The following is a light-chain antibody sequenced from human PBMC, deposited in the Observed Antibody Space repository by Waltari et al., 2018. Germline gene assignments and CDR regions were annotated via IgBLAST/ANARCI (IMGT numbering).Light chain of an antibody. Sequence: AIRMTQSPSSFSASKGDRVTTTCRANQNIGSYLAWYQQKPGKAPKLLIYASSTLRSGVPSRFSGSGSGTDFTLTISCLQSEDCATYYCQQYYTYPRTFGQGTFVEV. J-gene: IGKJ1*01. V-gene: IGKV1-8*01. CDR1: QNIGSY. CDR3: QQYYTYPRT. CDR2: ASS.